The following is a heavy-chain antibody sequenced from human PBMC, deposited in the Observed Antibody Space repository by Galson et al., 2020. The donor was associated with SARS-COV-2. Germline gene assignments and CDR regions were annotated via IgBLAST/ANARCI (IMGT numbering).Heavy chain of an antibody. J-gene: IGHJ6*03. CDR3: ARDRGYCSSTSCSPGSNYYYYMDV. CDR2: IISIFGTA. CDR1: GGTFSSYA. Sequence: SVKVSCKASGGTFSSYAISWVRQAPGQGLQWMGGIISIFGTANYAQKFQGRVPITADESTSTAYMELSSLRSEDTAVYYCARDRGYCSSTSCSPGSNYYYYMDVWGKGTTVTVSS. V-gene: IGHV1-69*13. D-gene: IGHD2-2*03.